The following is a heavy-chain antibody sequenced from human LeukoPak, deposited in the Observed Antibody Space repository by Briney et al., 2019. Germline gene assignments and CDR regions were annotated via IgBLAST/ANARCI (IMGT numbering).Heavy chain of an antibody. Sequence: PGRSLRLSCAASGLTFSSYAMHWVRQAPGKGLEWVAVISYDGSNKYYADSVKGRFTISRDNSKNTLYLQMNSLRAEDTAVYYCARARGDVWGQGTTVTVSS. V-gene: IGHV3-30*04. CDR3: ARARGDV. CDR1: GLTFSSYA. CDR2: ISYDGSNK. J-gene: IGHJ6*02.